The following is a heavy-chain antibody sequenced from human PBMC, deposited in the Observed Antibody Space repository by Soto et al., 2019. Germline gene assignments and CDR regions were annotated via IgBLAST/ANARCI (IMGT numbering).Heavy chain of an antibody. J-gene: IGHJ6*02. V-gene: IGHV3-11*01. Sequence: SLRLSCAAAGFTFSDYYMSWIRQAPGKGLEEISYISNDGDIIHYADSVKGRFTISRDNAARSVFLQMNSLRAEDTAVYYCRGMDVSGQGTKVTVPS. CDR3: RGMDV. CDR1: GFTFSDYY. CDR2: ISNDGDII.